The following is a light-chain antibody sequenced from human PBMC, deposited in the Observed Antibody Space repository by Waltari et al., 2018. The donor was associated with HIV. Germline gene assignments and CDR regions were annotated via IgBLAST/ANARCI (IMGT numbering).Light chain of an antibody. CDR3: QSADSSGSPYVV. V-gene: IGLV3-25*03. CDR2: KDS. J-gene: IGLJ2*01. Sequence: SYELTQPTSVSVSPGQTARITCSGDALPKQYTYWSQQKPGQAPVLVIYKDSERPSGIPERFSGSNSGTTVTLTISGVQAEDEADYYCQSADSSGSPYVVFGGGTKLTVL. CDR1: ALPKQY.